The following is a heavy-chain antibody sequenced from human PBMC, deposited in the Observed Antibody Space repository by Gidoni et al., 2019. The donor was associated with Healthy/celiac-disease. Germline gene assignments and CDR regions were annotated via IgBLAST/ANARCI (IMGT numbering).Heavy chain of an antibody. Sequence: CKASGGTFSSYAISWVRQAPGQGLEWMGGIIPIFGTANYAQKFQGRVTITADKSTSTAYMELSSLRSEDTAVYYCARNRAHETGLEPAAILVRGYFDYWGQGTLVTVSS. J-gene: IGHJ4*02. D-gene: IGHD2-2*02. CDR2: IIPIFGTA. V-gene: IGHV1-69*06. CDR1: GGTFSSYA. CDR3: ARNRAHETGLEPAAILVRGYFDY.